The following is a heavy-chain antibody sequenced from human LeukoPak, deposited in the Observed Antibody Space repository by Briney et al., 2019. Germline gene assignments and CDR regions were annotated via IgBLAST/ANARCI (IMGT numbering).Heavy chain of an antibody. CDR3: AKQTYYDFWSGYPDY. J-gene: IGHJ4*02. CDR2: ISGSGGST. V-gene: IGHV3-23*01. Sequence: PGGSLRLSCAASGFTFSSYAMSWVRQAPGKGLEWVSAISGSGGSTYYAVSVKGRFTISRDNSKNTLYLQMNSLRAEDTAVYYCAKQTYYDFWSGYPDYWGQGTLVTVSS. D-gene: IGHD3-3*01. CDR1: GFTFSSYA.